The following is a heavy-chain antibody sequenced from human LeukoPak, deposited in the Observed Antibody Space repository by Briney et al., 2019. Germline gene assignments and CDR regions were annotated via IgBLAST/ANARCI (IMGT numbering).Heavy chain of an antibody. CDR3: AKDLRIRVTAILGY. J-gene: IGHJ4*02. Sequence: GSLRLSCAGSGFMFTSYALSWVRQAPGKGLEWVAVISYDGSNKYYADSVKGRFTISRDNSKNTLYLQMNSLRAEDTAVYYCAKDLRIRVTAILGYWGQGTLVTVSS. V-gene: IGHV3-30-3*02. CDR2: ISYDGSNK. D-gene: IGHD2-21*02. CDR1: GFMFTSYA.